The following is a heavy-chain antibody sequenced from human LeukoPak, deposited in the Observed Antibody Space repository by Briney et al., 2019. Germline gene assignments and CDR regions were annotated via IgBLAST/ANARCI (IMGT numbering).Heavy chain of an antibody. CDR1: GFTFSSYA. V-gene: IGHV3-30-3*01. J-gene: IGHJ4*02. CDR3: ARDRSLSIAVAGPE. CDR2: ISYDGSNK. D-gene: IGHD6-19*01. Sequence: GGSLRLSCAASGFTFSSYAMHWVRQAPGTGLEWVAVISYDGSNKYYADSVKGRFTISRDNSKNTLYLQMNSLRAEDTAVYYCARDRSLSIAVAGPEWGQGTLVTVSS.